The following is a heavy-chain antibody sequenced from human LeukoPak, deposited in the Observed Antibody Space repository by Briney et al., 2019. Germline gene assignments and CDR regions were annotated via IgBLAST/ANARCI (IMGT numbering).Heavy chain of an antibody. Sequence: GGSLKISWKGSGSRFTSYWIGGVRQMPGKGREGMGIIYPGDSDTRYSPSFQAQVTISPDKSITTAYLQCSSLKASDTAMYYCARSLRYFDWLLPDADAFDIWGQGTMVTVSS. CDR1: GSRFTSYW. V-gene: IGHV5-51*01. CDR3: ARSLRYFDWLLPDADAFDI. J-gene: IGHJ3*02. CDR2: IYPGDSDT. D-gene: IGHD3-9*01.